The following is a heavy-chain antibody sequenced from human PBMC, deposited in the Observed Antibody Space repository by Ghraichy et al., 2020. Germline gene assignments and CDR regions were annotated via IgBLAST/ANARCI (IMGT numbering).Heavy chain of an antibody. CDR1: GFTFSSYG. Sequence: LSLTCAASGFTFSSYGMHWVRQAPGKGLEWVAFIRYDGTNKYYADSVKGRFTISRDNSKNTLYLQMNSLRAEDTAVYYCARDDSGSYLRRFDYWGQGTLVTVSS. CDR2: IRYDGTNK. D-gene: IGHD1-26*01. CDR3: ARDDSGSYLRRFDY. J-gene: IGHJ4*02. V-gene: IGHV3-30*02.